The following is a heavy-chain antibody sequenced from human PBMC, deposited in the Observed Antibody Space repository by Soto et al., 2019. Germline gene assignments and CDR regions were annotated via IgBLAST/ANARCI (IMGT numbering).Heavy chain of an antibody. CDR2: ISYDGSNK. D-gene: IGHD6-13*01. V-gene: IGHV3-30-3*01. CDR1: GFTFSSYA. CDR3: ARDLRVHSSSWSCGMDV. J-gene: IGHJ6*02. Sequence: GGSLRLSCAASGFTFSSYAMHWVRRAPGKGLEWVAVISYDGSNKYYADSVKGRFTISRDNSKNTLYLQMNSLRAEDTAVYYCARDLRVHSSSWSCGMDVWGQGTTVTVSS.